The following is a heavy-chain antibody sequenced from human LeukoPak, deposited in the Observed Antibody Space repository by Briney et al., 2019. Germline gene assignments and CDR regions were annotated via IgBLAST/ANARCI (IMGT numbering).Heavy chain of an antibody. CDR2: ISYDGSNK. CDR3: AKVQAAAGIDY. D-gene: IGHD6-13*01. CDR1: GFTFSSYG. V-gene: IGHV3-30*18. J-gene: IGHJ4*02. Sequence: PGGSLRLSCAASGFTFSSYGMHWVRQAPGKGLEWVAVISYDGSNKYYADSVKGRFTISRDNSKNTLYLQMNSLRAEDTAVYYCAKVQAAAGIDYWGQGTLVTVSS.